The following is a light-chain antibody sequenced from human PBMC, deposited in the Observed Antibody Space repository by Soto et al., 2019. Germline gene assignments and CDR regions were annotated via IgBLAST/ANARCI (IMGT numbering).Light chain of an antibody. CDR2: GAS. Sequence: EVVLTQSPGTMSSSPGERANFSCRASQSVANDYLAWYQHKRGQAPKLLIYGASSGATDIPDRFSGSGSGTDFTLTIRRLEPDDFAVYYCQQYGAFPITFGPGTRLEIK. CDR3: QQYGAFPIT. V-gene: IGKV3-20*01. J-gene: IGKJ5*01. CDR1: QSVANDY.